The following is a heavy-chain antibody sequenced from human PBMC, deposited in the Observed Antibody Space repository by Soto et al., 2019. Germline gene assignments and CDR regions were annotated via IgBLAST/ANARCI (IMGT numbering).Heavy chain of an antibody. D-gene: IGHD3-22*01. Sequence: QVQLVQSGAEVKKPGASVKVSCKAFGYTFPSYGINWVRQAPGQGLEWMGWISAYNGNTNYAQKLQGRVTMTTDTSTSTAYMELRSLRSDDTAVYYCARDYYDRSGYYLAYFDYWGQGTLVTVSS. CDR2: ISAYNGNT. CDR1: GYTFPSYG. J-gene: IGHJ4*02. CDR3: ARDYYDRSGYYLAYFDY. V-gene: IGHV1-18*01.